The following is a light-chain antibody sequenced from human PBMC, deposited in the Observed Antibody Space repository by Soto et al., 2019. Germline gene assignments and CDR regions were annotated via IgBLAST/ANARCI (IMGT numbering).Light chain of an antibody. CDR2: KAS. CDR3: QQYNRYWT. CDR1: QSIRSW. V-gene: IGKV1-5*03. Sequence: DIQMTQSPSTLSASVGDRVTITCRASQSIRSWLAWNQQKPGKAPKLLIYKASSLESGVPSRFSGSGSGTEFTLTISSLQPDDFATYYCQQYNRYWTFGQGTKVEIK. J-gene: IGKJ1*01.